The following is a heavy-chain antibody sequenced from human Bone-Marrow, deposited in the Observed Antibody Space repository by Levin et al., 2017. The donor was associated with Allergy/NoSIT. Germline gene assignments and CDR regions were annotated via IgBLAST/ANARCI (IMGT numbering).Heavy chain of an antibody. CDR1: GGTFGTYG. J-gene: IGHJ6*03. CDR2: IVPVFGTA. V-gene: IGHV1-69*13. D-gene: IGHD5-18*01. Sequence: GASVKVSCKASGGTFGTYGINWVRQAPGQGLEWMGGIVPVFGTANYAQSFQGRVTITADESTRTAYMELSSLRSEDTAVYYCARDGRDTVLVGEDYYYYMDVWGKGTTVTVSS. CDR3: ARDGRDTVLVGEDYYYYMDV.